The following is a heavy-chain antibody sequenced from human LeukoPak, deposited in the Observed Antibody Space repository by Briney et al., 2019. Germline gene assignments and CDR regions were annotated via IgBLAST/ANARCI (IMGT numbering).Heavy chain of an antibody. D-gene: IGHD6-13*01. Sequence: PGGSLRLSCAASGFTFSSYAMSWVRQAPGKGLEWVSAISGSGGSTYYAGSVKGRFTTSRDNSKNTLYLQMNSLGAEDTAVYYCAKEDKIAGLTVSFDYWGQGSLVSVSS. CDR2: ISGSGGST. CDR1: GFTFSSYA. J-gene: IGHJ4*02. V-gene: IGHV3-23*01. CDR3: AKEDKIAGLTVSFDY.